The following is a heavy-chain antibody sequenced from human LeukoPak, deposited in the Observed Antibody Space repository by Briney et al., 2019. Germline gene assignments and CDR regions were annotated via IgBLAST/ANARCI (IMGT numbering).Heavy chain of an antibody. CDR1: GYTFTGYY. CDR2: INPNSGGT. CDR3: ARDWRGYNYGQDY. Sequence: ASVKVSCKASGYTFTGYYKHWVRQAPGQGLEWMGRINPNSGGTNYAQRFQGRVTMTRDTSIITAYMNLSRLRSDDTAVYYCARDWRGYNYGQDYWGQGTLVTVSS. V-gene: IGHV1-2*06. J-gene: IGHJ4*02. D-gene: IGHD5-18*01.